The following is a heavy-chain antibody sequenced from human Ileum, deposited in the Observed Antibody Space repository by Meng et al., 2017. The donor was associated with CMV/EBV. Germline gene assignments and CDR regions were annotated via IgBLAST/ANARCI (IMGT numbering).Heavy chain of an antibody. Sequence: RASGFTPTNYEIHWVRQAPGQGLDWMGIINPSTTTTTYAQNFQGRVTMTRDTSTSTVYMELSSLRSEDSAVYYCARGGGYPRSFDFWGQGTLVTVSS. V-gene: IGHV1-46*01. J-gene: IGHJ4*02. CDR2: INPSTTTT. CDR3: ARGGGYPRSFDF. D-gene: IGHD5-12*01. CDR1: GFTPTNYE.